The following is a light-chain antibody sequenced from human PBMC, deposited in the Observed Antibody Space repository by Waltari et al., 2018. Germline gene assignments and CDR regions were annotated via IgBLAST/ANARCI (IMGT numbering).Light chain of an antibody. Sequence: DIVMTQSPDSLSVSLGERATINCKSGQSLLYSSNNKNYLAWYQQKPGQPPRLLISWASTRESGVPDRFSGSGSGTDFTLTISSLQAEDVAVYYCQQYYSPPLTFGQGTRLEI. V-gene: IGKV4-1*01. J-gene: IGKJ5*01. CDR3: QQYYSPPLT. CDR1: QSLLYSSNNKNY. CDR2: WAS.